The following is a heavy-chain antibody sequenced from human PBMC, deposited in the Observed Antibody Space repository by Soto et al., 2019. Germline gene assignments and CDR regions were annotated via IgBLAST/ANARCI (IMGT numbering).Heavy chain of an antibody. CDR3: ARGSTDSYPGSRIFDF. Sequence: PGGSLRLSCVASGLTFGSRAMTWVRQAPGEGLQWVSTITDTGGDAKYADSVRGRFVISRDNSKKTPYLQMTSLTAEDSAMYYCARGSTDSYPGSRIFDFWGRGTLVTAPQ. D-gene: IGHD3-10*01. CDR1: GLTFGSRA. CDR2: ITDTGGDA. V-gene: IGHV3-23*01. J-gene: IGHJ4*02.